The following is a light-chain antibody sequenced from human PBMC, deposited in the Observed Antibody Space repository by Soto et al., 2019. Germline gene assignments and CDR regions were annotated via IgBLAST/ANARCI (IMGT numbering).Light chain of an antibody. Sequence: EMVMTQSPAILSVSPGESSTLSCMAIQSVNSNYLAWYQQHPGQPPRLLIYRISTRATGIPARFSGSGSGTEFSLTISSLQPDDFEPYYCQQYNSYSWTFGQGTKVDIK. V-gene: IGKV3-15*01. CDR3: QQYNSYSWT. CDR2: RIS. CDR1: QSVNSN. J-gene: IGKJ1*01.